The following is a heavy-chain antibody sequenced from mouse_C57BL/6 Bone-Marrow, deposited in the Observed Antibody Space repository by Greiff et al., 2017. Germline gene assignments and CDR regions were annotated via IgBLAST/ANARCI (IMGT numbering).Heavy chain of an antibody. D-gene: IGHD1-1*01. CDR3: ARGGHYGSSYVAMDY. CDR1: GYTFTDYY. J-gene: IGHJ4*01. V-gene: IGHV1-76*01. CDR2: IYPGSGNT. Sequence: QVQLQQSGAELVRPGASVKLSCKASGYTFTDYYINWVKQRPGQGLEWIARIYPGSGNTYYNEKFKGKATLTAEKSSSTAYMQLSSLTSEDSAVYFCARGGHYGSSYVAMDYWGQGTSVTVSS.